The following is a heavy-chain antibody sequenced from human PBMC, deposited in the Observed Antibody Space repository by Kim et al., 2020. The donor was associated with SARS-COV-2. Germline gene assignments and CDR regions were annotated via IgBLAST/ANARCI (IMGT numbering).Heavy chain of an antibody. V-gene: IGHV3-23*01. CDR3: AKQENFLD. CDR1: AFTFSTYV. Sequence: GGSLRLSCAASAFTFSTYVMSWVRQAPGKGLEWVSTIGASGASTYYADSVKGRFTISRDNSKNTLYLQMNSLRAEDTAVYYCAKQENFLDWGQGTLVTVSS. J-gene: IGHJ4*02. CDR2: IGASGAST.